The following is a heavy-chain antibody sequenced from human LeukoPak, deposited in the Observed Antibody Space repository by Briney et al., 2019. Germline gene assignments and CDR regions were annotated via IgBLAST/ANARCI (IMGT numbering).Heavy chain of an antibody. V-gene: IGHV1-46*01. J-gene: IGHJ5*02. CDR3: ARGGLVVVPAATNNWFDP. D-gene: IGHD2-2*01. CDR2: INPSGGSI. Sequence: ASVKVSCKASGYTFTSYYMHWVRQAPGQGLEWMGIINPSGGSISYAQKFQGRVTMTRDKSTSTVYMELSSLRSEETAVYYCARGGLVVVPAATNNWFDPWGQGTLVTVSS. CDR1: GYTFTSYY.